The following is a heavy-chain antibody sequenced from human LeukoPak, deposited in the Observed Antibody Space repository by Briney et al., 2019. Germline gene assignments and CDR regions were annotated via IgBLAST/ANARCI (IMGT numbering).Heavy chain of an antibody. CDR2: IYYSGTS. Sequence: PSQTLSLTCTVSGGSVSSGSYYWSWIRQPPGKGLEWIGYIYYSGTSKYKASLTSRVTISVDTSKNQFSLKLNSVTAADTAVYYCARINSIYDVFDIWGQGTMVTVSS. D-gene: IGHD2/OR15-2a*01. J-gene: IGHJ3*02. V-gene: IGHV4-61*01. CDR3: ARINSIYDVFDI. CDR1: GGSVSSGSYY.